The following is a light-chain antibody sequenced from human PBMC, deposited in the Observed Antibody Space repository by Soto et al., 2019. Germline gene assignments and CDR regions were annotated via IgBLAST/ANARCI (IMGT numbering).Light chain of an antibody. CDR2: EVS. CDR3: SSYTSSSTVV. J-gene: IGLJ2*01. V-gene: IGLV2-14*01. CDR1: SSDVGGYNY. Sequence: QSALTQPPSASGSPGQSVTISCTGTSSDVGGYNYVSWYQQHPGKAPKLMIYEVSNRPSGVSNRFSGSKSGNTASLTISGLQAEDEADYYCSSYTSSSTVVFGGGTKLTDL.